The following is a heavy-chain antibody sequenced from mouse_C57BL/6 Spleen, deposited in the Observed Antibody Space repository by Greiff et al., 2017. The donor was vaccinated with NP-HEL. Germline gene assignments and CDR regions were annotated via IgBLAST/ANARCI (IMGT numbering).Heavy chain of an antibody. V-gene: IGHV1-80*01. CDR2: IYPGDGDT. J-gene: IGHJ2*01. D-gene: IGHD1-1*01. CDR3: ARSTTVVAHFDY. CDR1: GYAFSSCW. Sequence: QVQLQQSGAELVKPGASVKISCKASGYAFSSCWMNWVKQRPGKGLEWIGQIYPGDGDTNYNGKFKGKATLTADKSSSTAYMQLSSLTSEDSAVYFCARSTTVVAHFDYWGQGTTLTVSS.